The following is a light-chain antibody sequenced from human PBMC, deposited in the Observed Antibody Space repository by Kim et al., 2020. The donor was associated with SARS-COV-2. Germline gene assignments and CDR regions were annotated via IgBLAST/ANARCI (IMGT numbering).Light chain of an antibody. CDR2: QDT. V-gene: IGLV3-1*01. J-gene: IGLJ3*02. CDR3: QVWDRDSWV. CDR1: DLGKKF. Sequence: SYELTQPPSVSVSPGQTASITCSGDDLGKKFVFWYQQRPGQSPVVVIFQDTKRPSGIPARLSGFTSGNTATLTISGTQLTDEADYYCQVWDRDSWVFGGGTQLTVL.